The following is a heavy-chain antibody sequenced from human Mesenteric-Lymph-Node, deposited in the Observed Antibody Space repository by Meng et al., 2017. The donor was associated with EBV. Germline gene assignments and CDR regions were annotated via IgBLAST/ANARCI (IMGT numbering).Heavy chain of an antibody. J-gene: IGHJ5*02. CDR2: TSRTDGSA. CDR3: ARDEMATRQGLLP. V-gene: IGHV1-46*01. D-gene: IGHD5-24*01. CDR1: GAFTGYY. Sequence: QVQLEQSGAEVKTPGASVKVSCKASGAFTGYYIYWVRQAPGQGLEWMGMTSRTDGSATYAQKFQGRLTVTSDTSTTTAYMELSSLRSEDTAVYYCARDEMATRQGLLPWGQGTLVTVSS.